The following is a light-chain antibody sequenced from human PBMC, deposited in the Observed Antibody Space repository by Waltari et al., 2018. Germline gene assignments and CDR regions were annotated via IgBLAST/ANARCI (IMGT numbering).Light chain of an antibody. V-gene: IGKV3-11*01. J-gene: IGKJ4*01. CDR2: DTS. Sequence: CRASQCVTNYLDLYQQKPGQAPRLLIYDTSNWATGIPARFSGSGFGTDFTLTISSLEPEDFAVYYCQQYRDWPFTFGGGTKVEIK. CDR1: QCVTNY. CDR3: QQYRDWPFT.